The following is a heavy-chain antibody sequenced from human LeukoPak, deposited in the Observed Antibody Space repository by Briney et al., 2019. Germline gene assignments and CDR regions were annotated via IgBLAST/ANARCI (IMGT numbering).Heavy chain of an antibody. Sequence: SETLSLTCTVSGGSISSGDYYWGWIRQPPGKGLEWIGYIYYSGSTYYNPSLKSRVTISVDTSKNQFSLKLSSVTAADTAVYYCARGGYSYGYRMVIHFDYWGQGTLVTVSS. V-gene: IGHV4-30-4*01. CDR3: ARGGYSYGYRMVIHFDY. CDR1: GGSISSGDYY. J-gene: IGHJ4*02. D-gene: IGHD5-18*01. CDR2: IYYSGST.